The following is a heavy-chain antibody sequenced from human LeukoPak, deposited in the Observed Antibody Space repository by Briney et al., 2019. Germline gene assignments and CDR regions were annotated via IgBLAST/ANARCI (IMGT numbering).Heavy chain of an antibody. Sequence: ASVKVSCKASGYTFTGYYMHWVRQAPGQGLEWMGWINPNSGGTNYAQKFQGRVTMTRDTSISTAYMELSRLRSDDTAVYYCARERGYSNYVIDYWGQGTLVTVSS. J-gene: IGHJ4*02. CDR2: INPNSGGT. V-gene: IGHV1-2*02. CDR3: ARERGYSNYVIDY. D-gene: IGHD4-11*01. CDR1: GYTFTGYY.